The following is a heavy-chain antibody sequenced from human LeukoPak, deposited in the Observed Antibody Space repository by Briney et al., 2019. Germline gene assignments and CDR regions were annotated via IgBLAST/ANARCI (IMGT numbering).Heavy chain of an antibody. J-gene: IGHJ4*02. CDR3: ARSAVLRYYFDY. V-gene: IGHV4-34*01. D-gene: IGHD3-9*01. Sequence: PSETLSLTCAVYGGSFSGYYWSWIRQPPGKGLEWIGEINHSRSTNYNPSLKSRVTISVDTSKNQFSLKLSSVTAADTAVYYCARSAVLRYYFDYWGQGTLVTVSS. CDR2: INHSRST. CDR1: GGSFSGYY.